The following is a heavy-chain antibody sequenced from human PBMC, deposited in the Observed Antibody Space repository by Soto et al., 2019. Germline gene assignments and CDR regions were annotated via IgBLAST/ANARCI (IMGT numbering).Heavy chain of an antibody. CDR2: IIPIFGTA. Sequence: SVKVSCKASGGTFSSYAISWVRQAPGQGLEWMGGIIPIFGTANYAQKFQGRVTITADESTSTAYMELSSLRSEDTAVYYCARPITAYYDSSGYYPAFDYWGQGTLVTVSS. CDR3: ARPITAYYDSSGYYPAFDY. CDR1: GGTFSSYA. V-gene: IGHV1-69*13. J-gene: IGHJ4*02. D-gene: IGHD3-22*01.